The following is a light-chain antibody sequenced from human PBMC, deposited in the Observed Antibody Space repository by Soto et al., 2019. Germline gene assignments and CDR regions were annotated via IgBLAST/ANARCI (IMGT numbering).Light chain of an antibody. CDR2: GAS. V-gene: IGKV3-15*01. Sequence: EIVMTQSPATLSVSPGERATLSCRASQSVSSDLAWYQQKPGQGPRLLIYGASTRATDIPARFSGSGSATEFTLTISSLQSEDFAVYYCQQYNNWPTWTFGQGTKVDIK. J-gene: IGKJ1*01. CDR1: QSVSSD. CDR3: QQYNNWPTWT.